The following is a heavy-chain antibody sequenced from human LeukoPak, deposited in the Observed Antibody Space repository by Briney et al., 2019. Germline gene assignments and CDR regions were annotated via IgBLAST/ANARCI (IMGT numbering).Heavy chain of an antibody. Sequence: SVKVSCKASGGTFSSYAISWVRQAPGQGLEWMGGIIPIFGTANYAQKFQGRVTITTDESTSTAYMELSRLRSDDTAVYYCARDSEIVVVTASIDYWGQGTLVTVSS. CDR1: GGTFSSYA. J-gene: IGHJ4*02. CDR2: IIPIFGTA. V-gene: IGHV1-69*05. D-gene: IGHD2-21*02. CDR3: ARDSEIVVVTASIDY.